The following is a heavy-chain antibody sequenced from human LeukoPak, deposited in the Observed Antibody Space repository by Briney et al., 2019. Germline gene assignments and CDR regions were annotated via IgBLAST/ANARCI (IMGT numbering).Heavy chain of an antibody. Sequence: GGSLRLSCAASGFTFSGSAMSWVRQAPGKGLEWVSGISIGGDYTYYADSVKGRFTISRDNSKNTLSLQMSNLRAEDTTIYYCAKLHSATITADFDHWGQGTLVTVSS. CDR2: ISIGGDYT. D-gene: IGHD1-14*01. CDR3: AKLHSATITADFDH. J-gene: IGHJ4*02. CDR1: GFTFSGSA. V-gene: IGHV3-23*01.